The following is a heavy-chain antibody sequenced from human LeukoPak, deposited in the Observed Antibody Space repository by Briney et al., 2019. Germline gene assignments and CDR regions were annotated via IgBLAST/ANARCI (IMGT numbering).Heavy chain of an antibody. CDR1: AFTFSSYE. CDR3: AELGISMIGGV. J-gene: IGHJ6*04. Sequence: GGSLRLSCAAAAFTFSSYEMNWVRHAAGKGLVWVSYISSSGNSIYYADSVKGRFTISRDNAKNSLYLQITGLRAEDTAVYYCAELGISMIGGVWGKGTTVTISS. D-gene: IGHD3-10*02. V-gene: IGHV3-48*03. CDR2: ISSSGNSI.